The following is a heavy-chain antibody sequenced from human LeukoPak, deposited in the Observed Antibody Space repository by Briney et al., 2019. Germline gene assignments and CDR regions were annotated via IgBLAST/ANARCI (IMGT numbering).Heavy chain of an antibody. V-gene: IGHV4-59*01. Sequence: SETLSLTCTVSGGSISSYYWSWIRQPPGKGLEWIGYIYYSGSTNYNPSLKGRVTISVDTSRKQLSLKLSSVTAADTAVYYCARDSSGFGYFDYWGQGTLVTVSS. D-gene: IGHD6-19*01. J-gene: IGHJ4*02. CDR2: IYYSGST. CDR3: ARDSSGFGYFDY. CDR1: GGSISSYY.